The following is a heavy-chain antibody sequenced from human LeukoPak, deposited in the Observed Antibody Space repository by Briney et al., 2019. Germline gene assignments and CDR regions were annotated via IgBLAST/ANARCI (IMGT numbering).Heavy chain of an antibody. D-gene: IGHD5-12*01. CDR3: AKSVASEAD. CDR2: VSYDGRDQ. CDR1: GFTFSGYA. V-gene: IGHV3-30*18. Sequence: GGSLRLFCAASGFTFSGYAMHWVRQAPGKGLEWVAVVSYDGRDQYYADSVKGRFTISRDNSNNMLYLQMDTLTPEDTAVYYCAKSVASEADWGQGTLVTVSS. J-gene: IGHJ1*01.